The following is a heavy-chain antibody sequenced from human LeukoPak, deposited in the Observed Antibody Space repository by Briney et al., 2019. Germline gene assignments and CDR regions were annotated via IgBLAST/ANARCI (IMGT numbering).Heavy chain of an antibody. CDR3: AKGVVSYDSSGYYWD. V-gene: IGHV3-23*01. J-gene: IGHJ4*02. D-gene: IGHD3-22*01. CDR2: ISGSGGST. Sequence: GGSLRLSCAASGFTFSSYAMSWVRQAPGKGLEWVSAISGSGGSTYYADSVKGRFTISRDDSKNTLYLQMNSLRAEDTAVYYCAKGVVSYDSSGYYWDWGQGTLVTVSS. CDR1: GFTFSSYA.